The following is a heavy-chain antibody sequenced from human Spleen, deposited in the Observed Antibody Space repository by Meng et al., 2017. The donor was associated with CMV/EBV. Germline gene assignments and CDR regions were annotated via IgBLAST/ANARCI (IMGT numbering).Heavy chain of an antibody. J-gene: IGHJ5*02. CDR3: ARDRLYCSGGSCYPDNWFDT. Sequence: QVQLVQSGAEVKKPGASVKVSCRTSGYLFTSYDINWVRQATGQGLEWMGWMNPSGGGTSYAPKFQGRVTMTRDTSTSTVYMELSSLRSEDTAVYYCARDRLYCSGGSCYPDNWFDTWGQGTLVTVSS. V-gene: IGHV1-8*01. CDR2: MNPSGGGT. CDR1: GYLFTSYD. D-gene: IGHD2-15*01.